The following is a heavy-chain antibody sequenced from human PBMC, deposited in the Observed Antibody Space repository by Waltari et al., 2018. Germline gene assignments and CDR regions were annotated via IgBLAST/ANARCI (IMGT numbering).Heavy chain of an antibody. Sequence: EVQLVESGGGLIQPGGSLRLSGAASGLPVSSTYISWVGQAPGKGLDWVSVIYSGGRTYYADSVKGRFTISRDNSKNTLYLQMNSLRAEDTAVYYCARVRYAWNFDFWSGAYNWFDPWGQGTLVTVSS. CDR3: ARVRYAWNFDFWSGAYNWFDP. CDR2: IYSGGRT. D-gene: IGHD3-3*01. CDR1: GLPVSSTY. V-gene: IGHV3-53*01. J-gene: IGHJ5*02.